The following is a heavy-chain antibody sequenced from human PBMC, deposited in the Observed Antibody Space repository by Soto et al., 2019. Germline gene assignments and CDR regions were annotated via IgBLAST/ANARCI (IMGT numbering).Heavy chain of an antibody. J-gene: IGHJ6*02. Sequence: QVQLVQSGAAVKKPGSSVKVSCKASGGTFSSYAISWVRQAPGQGLEWMGGIIPIFGTANYAQKFQGRVTITADESTSTAYMELSSLRSEDTAVYYCALKEATVTTFHYYGMDVWGQGTTVTVSS. CDR3: ALKEATVTTFHYYGMDV. V-gene: IGHV1-69*12. D-gene: IGHD4-4*01. CDR2: IIPIFGTA. CDR1: GGTFSSYA.